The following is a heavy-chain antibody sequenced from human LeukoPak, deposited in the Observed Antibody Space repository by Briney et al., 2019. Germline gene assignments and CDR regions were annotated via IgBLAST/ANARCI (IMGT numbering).Heavy chain of an antibody. CDR2: FDPEDGET. V-gene: IGHV1-24*01. CDR1: GYTLTELS. Sequence: GASVKVSCKVSGYTLTELSMHWVRQAPGKGLEWMGGFDPEDGETIYAQKFQGRVTMTTDTSTSTAYMELRSLRSDDTAVYYCATGDLPRGGDYWGQGTLVTVSS. CDR3: ATGDLPRGGDY. J-gene: IGHJ4*02. D-gene: IGHD4-17*01.